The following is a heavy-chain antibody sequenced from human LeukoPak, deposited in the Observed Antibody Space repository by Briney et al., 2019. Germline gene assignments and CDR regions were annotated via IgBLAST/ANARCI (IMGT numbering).Heavy chain of an antibody. V-gene: IGHV4-30-4*01. D-gene: IGHD3-22*01. J-gene: IGHJ6*02. CDR3: ARDSPYDSSGFGMDV. Sequence: PSQTLSLTCTVSGGSISSGDYYWSWIRQPPGKGLEWIGYIYYSGSTYYNPSLKSRVTISVDTSKNQFSLKLSSATAADTAVYYCARDSPYDSSGFGMDVWAKGPRSPSP. CDR2: IYYSGST. CDR1: GGSISSGDYY.